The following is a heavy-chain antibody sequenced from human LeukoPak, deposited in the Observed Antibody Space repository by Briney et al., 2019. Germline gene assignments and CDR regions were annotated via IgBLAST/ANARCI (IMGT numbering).Heavy chain of an antibody. D-gene: IGHD3-3*01. CDR3: ARDSLYYDFWSGYYRGYYYYGMDV. J-gene: IGHJ6*02. V-gene: IGHV3-21*01. Sequence: GGSLRLSCAASGFTFSSYSMNWVRQAPGKGLEWVSSISSSSSYIYYADSVKGRFTISRDNAKNSLYLQMNSLRAEDTAVYYCARDSLYYDFWSGYYRGYYYYGMDVWGQGTTVTVSS. CDR1: GFTFSSYS. CDR2: ISSSSSYI.